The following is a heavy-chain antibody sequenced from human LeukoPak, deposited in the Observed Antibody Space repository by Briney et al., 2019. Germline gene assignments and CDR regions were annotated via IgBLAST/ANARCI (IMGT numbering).Heavy chain of an antibody. D-gene: IGHD3-3*01. V-gene: IGHV4-59*01. CDR1: GGSISSYY. J-gene: IGHJ5*02. Sequence: SETLSLTCTVSGGSISSYYWSWIRQPPGKGLEWIGYIYYSGSTNYNPSLKSRVTISVDTSKNQFSLKPSSVTAADTAVYYCASTYYDFWSGYHGVNWFDPWGQGTLVTVSS. CDR2: IYYSGST. CDR3: ASTYYDFWSGYHGVNWFDP.